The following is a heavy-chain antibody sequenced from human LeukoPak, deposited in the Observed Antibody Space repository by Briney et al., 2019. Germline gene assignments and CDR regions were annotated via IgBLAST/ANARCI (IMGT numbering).Heavy chain of an antibody. J-gene: IGHJ5*02. CDR2: ISAYNGNT. CDR1: GYTFTSYG. CDR3: ARVVLSFDDFDP. D-gene: IGHD2-8*02. V-gene: IGHV1-18*01. Sequence: ASVTVSCKASGYTFTSYGISWVRQAPGQGLEWMGWISAYNGNTNYAQKLQGRVTMTTDTSTSTAYMEVRSLRSDDTAVYYCARVVLSFDDFDPWGQGTLVTVSS.